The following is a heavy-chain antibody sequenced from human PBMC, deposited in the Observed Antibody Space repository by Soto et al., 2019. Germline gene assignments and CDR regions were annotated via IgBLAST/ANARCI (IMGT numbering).Heavy chain of an antibody. CDR2: IYHSGST. CDR1: GGSISSSNW. CDR3: ARVGSGWYVGFDP. Sequence: SETLSLTCAVSGGSISSSNWWSWVRQPPGKGLEWIGEIYHSGSTNHNPSLKSRVTISVDKSKNQFSLKLSSVTAADTAVYYCARVGSGWYVGFDPWGQGTLVTVSS. J-gene: IGHJ5*02. V-gene: IGHV4-4*02. D-gene: IGHD6-19*01.